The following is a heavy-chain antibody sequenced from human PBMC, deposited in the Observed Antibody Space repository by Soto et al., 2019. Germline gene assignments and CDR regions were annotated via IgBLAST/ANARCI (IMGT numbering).Heavy chain of an antibody. D-gene: IGHD3-22*01. J-gene: IGHJ3*02. CDR1: GFTFSSYA. Sequence: GGSLRLYCAASGFTFSSYAMSWVRQAPGKGLEWVSAISGSGGSTYYAESVKGRFTISRDNSKNTLYLQMNSLRAEDTAVYYCAKGIPPPYYYDSSGYYDAFDICGQGTMVTVSS. V-gene: IGHV3-23*01. CDR2: ISGSGGST. CDR3: AKGIPPPYYYDSSGYYDAFDI.